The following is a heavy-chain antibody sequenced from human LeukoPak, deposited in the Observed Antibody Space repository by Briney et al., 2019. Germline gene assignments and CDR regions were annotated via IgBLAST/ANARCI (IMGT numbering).Heavy chain of an antibody. Sequence: SVKVSCKASGGTFSSYAISWVRQAPGQGLEWMGGIIPIFGTANYAQKSQGRVTITADESTSTAYMELSSLRSEDTAVYYCASHLGYCSSTSCYSEYYFDYWGQGTLVTVSS. J-gene: IGHJ4*02. CDR1: GGTFSSYA. CDR2: IIPIFGTA. CDR3: ASHLGYCSSTSCYSEYYFDY. D-gene: IGHD2-2*01. V-gene: IGHV1-69*01.